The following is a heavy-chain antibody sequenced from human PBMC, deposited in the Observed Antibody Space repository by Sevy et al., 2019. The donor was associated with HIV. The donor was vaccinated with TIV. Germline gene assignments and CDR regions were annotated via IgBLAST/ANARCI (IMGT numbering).Heavy chain of an antibody. CDR2: INHSGST. CDR3: ARGFYYDSSGYYYAYYFDY. CDR1: GGSFSGYY. Sequence: SETLSLTCAVYGGSFSGYYWSWIRQPPGKGLEWIGEINHSGSTNYNPSIKSRVTISVDTSKNQFSLKLSIVTAADTAVYYCARGFYYDSSGYYYAYYFDYWGQGTLVTVSS. V-gene: IGHV4-34*01. D-gene: IGHD3-22*01. J-gene: IGHJ4*02.